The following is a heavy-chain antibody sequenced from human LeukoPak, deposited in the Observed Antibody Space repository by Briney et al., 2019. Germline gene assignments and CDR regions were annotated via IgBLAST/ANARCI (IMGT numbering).Heavy chain of an antibody. D-gene: IGHD6-6*01. CDR2: IYYSGST. Sequence: SETLSLTCTVSGGSISSYYWSWIRQPPGKGLGWIGYIYYSGSTNYNPSLKSRVTISVDTSKNQFSLKLSSVTAADTAVYYCARLPLASDPYFDYWGQGTLVTVSS. J-gene: IGHJ4*02. V-gene: IGHV4-59*08. CDR3: ARLPLASDPYFDY. CDR1: GGSISSYY.